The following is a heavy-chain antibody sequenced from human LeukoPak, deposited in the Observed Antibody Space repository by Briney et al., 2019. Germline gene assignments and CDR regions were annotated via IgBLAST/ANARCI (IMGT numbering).Heavy chain of an antibody. Sequence: SETLSLTCTVSGGSISGHYWSWIRQPPGKGLEWIGHIYYTGVINYDPSLKNRVTTLVDTSKNQFSLKVTSVTAADTAVYYCARLTRLAPVGTTYYHSLDVWGQGSTVTVSS. CDR2: IYYTGVI. J-gene: IGHJ6*02. CDR3: ARLTRLAPVGTTYYHSLDV. V-gene: IGHV4-59*08. D-gene: IGHD2-2*01. CDR1: GGSISGHY.